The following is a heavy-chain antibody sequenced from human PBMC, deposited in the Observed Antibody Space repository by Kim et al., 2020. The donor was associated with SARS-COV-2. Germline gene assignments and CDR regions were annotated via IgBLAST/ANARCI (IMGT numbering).Heavy chain of an antibody. J-gene: IGHJ4*02. V-gene: IGHV3-23*01. CDR2: IGINGDT. CDR3: SNEIRPTYY. CDR1: GLTFSSRA. D-gene: IGHD1-1*01. Sequence: GGSLRLSCVVSGLTFSSRAMTWVRQAPGKGLEWVSAIGINGDTRYADSVRGRFTISRANSKSTLYLQMNSLKVDDTAVYYCSNEIRPTYYLVQVTLVTVS.